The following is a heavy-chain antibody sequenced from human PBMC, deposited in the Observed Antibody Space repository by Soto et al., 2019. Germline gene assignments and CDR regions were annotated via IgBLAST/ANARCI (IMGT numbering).Heavy chain of an antibody. D-gene: IGHD3-10*01. CDR2: IYYSGST. Sequence: QVQLQESGPGLVKPSQTLSLTCTVSGGSISSGGYYWSWIRQHPGKGLEWIGYIYYSGSTYYNPSLHSRVTRAVDASKNQLSRKLSSVTAADTAVYYCAIGGVRGKGVLDYWGQGTLVTVSS. V-gene: IGHV4-31*03. CDR3: AIGGVRGKGVLDY. J-gene: IGHJ4*02. CDR1: GGSISSGGYY.